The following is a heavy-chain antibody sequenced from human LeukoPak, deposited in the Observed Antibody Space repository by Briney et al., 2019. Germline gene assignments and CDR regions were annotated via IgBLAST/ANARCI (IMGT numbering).Heavy chain of an antibody. D-gene: IGHD3-10*01. Sequence: QPGGSLRLSCAAAGFPFSGYEVNWVRQAPGKGRVWIAYISSSGNEVHYDVSVKGRFTISRDNALNSVDLQMNSLRDEDTATYYCARGARFFGSGSYDYWGQGTLVTVSS. CDR1: GFPFSGYE. V-gene: IGHV3-48*03. CDR3: ARGARFFGSGSYDY. CDR2: ISSSGNEV. J-gene: IGHJ4*02.